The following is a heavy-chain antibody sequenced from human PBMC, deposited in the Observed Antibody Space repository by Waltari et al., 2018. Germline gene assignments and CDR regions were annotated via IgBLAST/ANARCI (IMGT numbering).Heavy chain of an antibody. J-gene: IGHJ5*02. CDR1: GGSISRYY. CDR2: IYTSGST. D-gene: IGHD2-2*01. Sequence: QVQLQESGPGLVKPSETLSLTCTVSGGSISRYYWSCIRQPAGTGLELMGRIYTSGSTNYNPSLKSRVTISVDKSKNQFTLKLSSVTAADTAVYYCARGAPSGYCSSTSCQHWFDPWGQGTLVTVSS. CDR3: ARGAPSGYCSSTSCQHWFDP. V-gene: IGHV4-4*07.